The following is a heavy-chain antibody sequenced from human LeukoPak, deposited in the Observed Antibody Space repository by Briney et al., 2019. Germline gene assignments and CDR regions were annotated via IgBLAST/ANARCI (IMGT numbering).Heavy chain of an antibody. CDR1: GFNFITAA. D-gene: IGHD5-24*01. Sequence: GGSLRLSCAASGFNFITAAMTWVRQAPGKGLEWVSLIGSSGGSTYYADSVKGRFTISRDNFNRTLSLQMNSLRVEDTAIYYCVKDIQLSTWGLGAMVTVSS. CDR3: VKDIQLST. V-gene: IGHV3-23*01. CDR2: IGSSGGST. J-gene: IGHJ3*01.